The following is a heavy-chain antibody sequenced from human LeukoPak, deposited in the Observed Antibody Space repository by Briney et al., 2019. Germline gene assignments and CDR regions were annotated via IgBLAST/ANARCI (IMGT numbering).Heavy chain of an antibody. V-gene: IGHV3-30*18. CDR1: GFTFSSYG. CDR3: AKTAAGDFDY. D-gene: IGHD6-13*01. J-gene: IGHJ4*02. CDR2: ISYDGSNK. Sequence: PGGSPRLSCAASGFTFSSYGMHWVRQAPGKGLEWVAVISYDGSNKYYADSVKGRFTISRDNSKNTLYLQMNSLRAEDTAVYYCAKTAAGDFDYWGQGTLVTVSS.